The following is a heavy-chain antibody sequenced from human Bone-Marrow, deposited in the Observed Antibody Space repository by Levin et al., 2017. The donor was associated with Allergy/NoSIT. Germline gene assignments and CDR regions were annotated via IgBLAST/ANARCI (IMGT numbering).Heavy chain of an antibody. Sequence: LSLTCAASGFTFSNYAMNWVRQAPGKGLEWVSSISSGAVSSYYAESVRGRFIISRDNSENSLSVQMNSLRAEDTAVYYCARASGNYGAYYFDYWGQGILVTVSS. CDR3: ARASGNYGAYYFDY. CDR2: ISSGAVSS. J-gene: IGHJ4*02. V-gene: IGHV3-21*01. D-gene: IGHD3-16*01. CDR1: GFTFSNYA.